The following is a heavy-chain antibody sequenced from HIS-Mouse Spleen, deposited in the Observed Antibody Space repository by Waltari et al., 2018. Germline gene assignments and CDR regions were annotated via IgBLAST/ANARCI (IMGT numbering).Heavy chain of an antibody. Sequence: QLQLQESGPGLVKPSETLSLTCTVSGGSISSSSYYWGWIRQPPGKGLGWIWRIYYSGGTYLSPSLKSRVTISVDTSKNQCSLKLGSVTAADTAVYYCAREIPYSSSWYDWYFDLWGRGTLVTVSS. CDR3: AREIPYSSSWYDWYFDL. V-gene: IGHV4-39*07. CDR2: IYYSGGT. J-gene: IGHJ2*01. D-gene: IGHD6-13*01. CDR1: GGSISSSSYY.